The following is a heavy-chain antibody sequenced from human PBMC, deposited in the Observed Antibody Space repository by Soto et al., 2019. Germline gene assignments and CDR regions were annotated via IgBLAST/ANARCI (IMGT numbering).Heavy chain of an antibody. D-gene: IGHD2-8*01. CDR2: ITSDSSTI. CDR3: ASVGRGVYGMDV. Sequence: EVQLVESGGGLVQPGGSLRLSCAASGFTFSSYSMNWVRQAPGKGLEWFSYITSDSSTIYYADSVKGRFTVSRDNAKNSLYLQMNSLRDEDTAVYYCASVGRGVYGMDVWGQGTSVTVSS. V-gene: IGHV3-48*02. CDR1: GFTFSSYS. J-gene: IGHJ6*02.